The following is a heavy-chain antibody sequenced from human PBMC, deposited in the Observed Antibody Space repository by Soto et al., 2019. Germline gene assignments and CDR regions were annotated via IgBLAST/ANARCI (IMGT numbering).Heavy chain of an antibody. CDR1: GGTFSSYA. V-gene: IGHV1-69*12. CDR2: IIPIFGTA. Sequence: QVQLVQSGAEVKKPGSSVKVSCKASGGTFSSYAISWVRQAPGQGLEWMGGIIPIFGTANYAQKFQGRVTMTADESTSTAYMEASSLRSEDTAVYYCARDKGRDIVLVPAATGNWFDPWGQGTLVTVSS. D-gene: IGHD2-2*01. CDR3: ARDKGRDIVLVPAATGNWFDP. J-gene: IGHJ5*02.